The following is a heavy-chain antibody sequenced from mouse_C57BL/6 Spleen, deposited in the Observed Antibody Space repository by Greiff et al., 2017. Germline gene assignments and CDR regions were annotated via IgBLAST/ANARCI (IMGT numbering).Heavy chain of an antibody. CDR3: ARLSPNWDVRDY. CDR2: IYPGDGDT. J-gene: IGHJ4*01. CDR1: GYAFSSSW. D-gene: IGHD4-1*01. Sequence: QVQLQQSGPELVKPGASVKISCKASGYAFSSSWMNWVKQRPGKGLEWIGRIYPGDGDTNYNGKFKGKATLTADKSSNTAYMQLSSLTSEDSAVYFCARLSPNWDVRDYWGQGTSVTVSS. V-gene: IGHV1-82*01.